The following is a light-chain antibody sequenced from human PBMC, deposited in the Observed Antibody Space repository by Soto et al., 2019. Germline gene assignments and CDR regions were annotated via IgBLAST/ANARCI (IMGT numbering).Light chain of an antibody. Sequence: LTQSPAILSLSPGERATLSCTASQSVDTYIAWYQQRPGHPPRLLIHDSSHRASGVPDRFRGSGSGTDFTLTITSLEPEDFAVYFCQQHRNWLTFGHGTTV. J-gene: IGKJ1*01. CDR1: QSVDTY. CDR3: QQHRNWLT. CDR2: DSS. V-gene: IGKV3-11*01.